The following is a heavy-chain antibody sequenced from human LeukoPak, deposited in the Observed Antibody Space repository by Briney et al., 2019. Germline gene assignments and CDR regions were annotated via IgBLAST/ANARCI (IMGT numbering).Heavy chain of an antibody. CDR1: GYTFTSYD. D-gene: IGHD6-19*01. CDR3: ARGHRYSSGWYENWFDP. Sequence: ASVKVSCKASGYTFTSYDINWVRQATGQGLEWMGWMNPNSGNTGYAQKFQGRVTMTRNTSISTAYMELSSLRSEDTAVYYCARGHRYSSGWYENWFDPWGQGTLVTVSS. J-gene: IGHJ5*02. CDR2: MNPNSGNT. V-gene: IGHV1-8*02.